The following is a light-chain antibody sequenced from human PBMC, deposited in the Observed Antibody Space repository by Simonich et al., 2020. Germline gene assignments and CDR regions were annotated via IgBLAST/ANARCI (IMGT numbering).Light chain of an antibody. V-gene: IGLV2-23*01. J-gene: IGLJ2*01. CDR3: CSYAGSSTVV. Sequence: PALINPAPEPGSPGQSITISCTGTSRDVGCSNLVSWYQQHPGKTPKLRIYEGSNRPSGVYNRFSGSKSGNTASLTISGLQAEDEADYYCCSYAGSSTVVFGGGTKLTVL. CDR2: EGS. CDR1: SRDVGCSNL.